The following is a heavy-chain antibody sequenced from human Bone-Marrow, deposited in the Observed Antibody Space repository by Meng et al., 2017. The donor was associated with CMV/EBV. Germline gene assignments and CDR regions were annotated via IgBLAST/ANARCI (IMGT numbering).Heavy chain of an antibody. D-gene: IGHD1-14*01. CDR3: ARDRNIYGPTWNHFDF. CDR1: GFTFNKYG. CDR2: IRFDGSGE. V-gene: IGHV3-33*01. J-gene: IGHJ4*02. Sequence: SGFTFNKYGMHWVRQAPGKGLEWVALIRFDGSGEYYADSVKGRFTISRDNSRNTLDLQMNSLRAEDTAVYYCARDRNIYGPTWNHFDFWGQGTLVTVSS.